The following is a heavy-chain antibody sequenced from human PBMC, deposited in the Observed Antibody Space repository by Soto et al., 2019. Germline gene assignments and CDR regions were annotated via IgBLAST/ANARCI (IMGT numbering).Heavy chain of an antibody. V-gene: IGHV4-31*03. J-gene: IGHJ5*02. Sequence: LSLTCTASGGAISSGGYYWSWSRQHPGKGLEWIGYIYYSGSTYYNPSLKSRVTISVDTSKNQFSLKLSSVTAADTAVYYCARGEVLRYFDWLLFPWFDPWGQGTLVTVSS. CDR2: IYYSGST. D-gene: IGHD3-9*01. CDR3: ARGEVLRYFDWLLFPWFDP. CDR1: GGAISSGGYY.